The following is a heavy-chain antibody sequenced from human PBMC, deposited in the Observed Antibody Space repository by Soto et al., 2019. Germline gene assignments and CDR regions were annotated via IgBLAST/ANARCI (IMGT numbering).Heavy chain of an antibody. Sequence: QVQLVESGGGLVQPGGSLRLSCTASGFTFSDYYMTWIRQAPGKGLESVSYISSSGTRMYYADSVKGRFTISRDNAKNSLYLQLNSLRAEDTAVYYCAREYYDVLTDYYRYYYNDVWGKGITVTVSS. V-gene: IGHV3-11*01. D-gene: IGHD3-9*01. CDR2: ISSSGTRM. CDR1: GFTFSDYY. CDR3: AREYYDVLTDYYRYYYNDV. J-gene: IGHJ6*03.